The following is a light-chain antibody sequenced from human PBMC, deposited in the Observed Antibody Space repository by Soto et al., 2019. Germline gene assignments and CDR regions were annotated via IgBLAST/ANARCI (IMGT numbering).Light chain of an antibody. V-gene: IGKV3-15*01. Sequence: EVVMTQSPATLSVSPGERATLSCRASQSVSSNLAWYQQKPGQAPRLLISGASTRATGIPARFSGSGSGTEFTLTISSLQSEDFAVYDCQQYNNWPPKITFGGGTKVEIK. CDR3: QQYNNWPPKIT. J-gene: IGKJ4*01. CDR2: GAS. CDR1: QSVSSN.